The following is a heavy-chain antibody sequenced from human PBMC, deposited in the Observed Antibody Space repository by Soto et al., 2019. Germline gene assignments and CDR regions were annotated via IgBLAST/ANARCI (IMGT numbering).Heavy chain of an antibody. CDR1: GYTFTSYD. CDR2: MNPNSGNT. D-gene: IGHD3-10*01. CDR3: ARWPRMVRRAYGMDV. V-gene: IGHV1-8*01. J-gene: IGHJ6*02. Sequence: ASVKVSCKASGYTFTSYDINWVRQATGQGLKWMGWMNPNSGNTGYAQKFQGRVTMTRNTSISTAYMELSSLRSEDTAVYYCARWPRMVRRAYGMDVWGQGTTVTVSS.